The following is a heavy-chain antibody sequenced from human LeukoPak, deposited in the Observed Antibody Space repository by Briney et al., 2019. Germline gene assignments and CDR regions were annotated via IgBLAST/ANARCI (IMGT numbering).Heavy chain of an antibody. CDR3: AASYYDFWNARPGQPDY. CDR1: GVSISSYY. CDR2: INHSGST. D-gene: IGHD3-3*01. J-gene: IGHJ4*02. Sequence: SETLSLTCTVSGVSISSYYWSWIRQPPGKGLEWIGEINHSGSTNYNPSLKSRVTISVDTSKNQFSLKLSSVTAADTAVYYCAASYYDFWNARPGQPDYWGQGTLVTVSS. V-gene: IGHV4-34*01.